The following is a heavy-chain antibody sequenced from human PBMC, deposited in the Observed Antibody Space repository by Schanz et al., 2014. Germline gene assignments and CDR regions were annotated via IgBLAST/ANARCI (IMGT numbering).Heavy chain of an antibody. CDR2: ISGSSRTI. CDR1: GFGFSSYS. Sequence: EVQLVESGGGLIQPGGSLRLSCAASGFGFSSYSMNWVRQAPGKGLEWVSYISGSSRTIYYADSMKGRFTVSRDNAENALYLQMNSLRAEDTGLYFCARWGSGSHYRPDYRGQGTLVTVSS. CDR3: ARWGSGSHYRPDY. D-gene: IGHD1-26*01. J-gene: IGHJ4*02. V-gene: IGHV3-48*01.